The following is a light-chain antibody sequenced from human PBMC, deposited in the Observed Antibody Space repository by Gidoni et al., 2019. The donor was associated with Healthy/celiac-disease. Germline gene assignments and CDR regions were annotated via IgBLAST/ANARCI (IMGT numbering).Light chain of an antibody. J-gene: IGKJ2*01. CDR3: QQYGSSPPMYT. CDR1: QSVSSTY. V-gene: IGKV3-20*01. Sequence: EIVLTPSPGPLSLSPGESATLSCRASQSVSSTYCALSQQKTGQAPRLLIYGASSRATGIPDRFSGSGSGTDFSLTISRLEPEDFAVYYCQQYGSSPPMYTFGQGTKLEIK. CDR2: GAS.